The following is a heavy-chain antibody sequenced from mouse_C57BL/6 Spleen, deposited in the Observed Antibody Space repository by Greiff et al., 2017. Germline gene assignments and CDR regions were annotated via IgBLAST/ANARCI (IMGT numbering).Heavy chain of an antibody. D-gene: IGHD3-3*01. CDR1: GYTFTGYW. Sequence: QVQLQQSGAELMKPGASVKLSCKATGYTFTGYWIEWVKQRPGQGLEWIGNINPSNGGTNYNEKFKSKATLTVDKSSSTAYMQLSSLTSEDSAVYYCAGDQRYFDVWGTGPTVTVSS. V-gene: IGHV1-53*01. J-gene: IGHJ1*03. CDR3: AGDQRYFDV. CDR2: INPSNGGT.